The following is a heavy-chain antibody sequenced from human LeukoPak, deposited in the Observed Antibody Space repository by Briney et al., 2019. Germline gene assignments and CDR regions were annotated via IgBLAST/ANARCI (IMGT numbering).Heavy chain of an antibody. CDR1: GFTFSYYG. Sequence: GGSLRLSCAASGFTFSYYGMHWVRQAPGKGLEWVAFIRYDGNDKFYSESVKGRFTISRDTSRNTLYLQMNSLRLDDTAVYYCAKDLMRDRWFGESWGQGTLVTVSS. J-gene: IGHJ5*02. CDR3: AKDLMRDRWFGES. CDR2: IRYDGNDK. V-gene: IGHV3-30*02. D-gene: IGHD3-10*01.